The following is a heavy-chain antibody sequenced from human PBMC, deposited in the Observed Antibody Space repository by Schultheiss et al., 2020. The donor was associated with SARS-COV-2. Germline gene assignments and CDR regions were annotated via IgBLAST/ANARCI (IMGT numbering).Heavy chain of an antibody. V-gene: IGHV4-59*01. CDR3: ARLGYSNYVKGPNWFDP. CDR2: IYYSGST. CDR1: GGSISSYY. J-gene: IGHJ5*02. D-gene: IGHD4-11*01. Sequence: SETLSLTCTVSGGSISSYYWSWIRQPPGKGLEWIGYIYYSGSTNYNPSLKSRVTISVDTSKNQFSLKLSSVTAADTAVYYCARLGYSNYVKGPNWFDPWGQGTLVTVSS.